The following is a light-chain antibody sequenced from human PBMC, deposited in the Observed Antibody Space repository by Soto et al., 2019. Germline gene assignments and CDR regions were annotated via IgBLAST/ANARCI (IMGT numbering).Light chain of an antibody. V-gene: IGKV3D-20*02. CDR3: QQYNHWPQT. CDR1: QSVSSSY. CDR2: GAS. J-gene: IGKJ1*01. Sequence: EIVLTQSPATLSLSPGERATLSCRASQSVSSSYLAWYQQKHGQXPRVLIYGASSRATGIPDRFSGSVSGTAGTINISSLQSEDGEVYYCQQYNHWPQTFGQGTKVDIK.